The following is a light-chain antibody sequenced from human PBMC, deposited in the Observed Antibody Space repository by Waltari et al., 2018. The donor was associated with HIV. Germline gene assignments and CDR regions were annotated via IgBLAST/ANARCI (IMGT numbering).Light chain of an antibody. J-gene: IGLJ3*02. CDR3: CSYTGSNTWL. V-gene: IGLV2-23*01. CDR2: EDN. CDR1: RRAVGSYNV. Sequence: QSALTQPPSVSGSPAQSIPISCTGTRRAVGSYNVVSWYQQHPGKAPKLMIYEDNKRPSGVSNRFSASKSGNTASLTISGLQAEDEADYYCCSYTGSNTWLFGGGTKLTVL.